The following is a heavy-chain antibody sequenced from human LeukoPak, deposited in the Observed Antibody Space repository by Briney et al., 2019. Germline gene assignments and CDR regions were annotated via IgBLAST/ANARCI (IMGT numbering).Heavy chain of an antibody. CDR1: GGSFSNGYW. V-gene: IGHV4-4*02. D-gene: IGHD4-11*01. CDR2: ISRIGNT. J-gene: IGHJ5*02. CDR3: ARETDYSHPNYFDP. Sequence: PSGTLSHTCAVSGGSFSNGYWWSWVRQSPVKGLEFIGQISRIGNTNYNPSLRSRVSVSMDKSQNLFSLNLTSVTAADTAVYYCARETDYSHPNYFDPWGQGTLVTVSS.